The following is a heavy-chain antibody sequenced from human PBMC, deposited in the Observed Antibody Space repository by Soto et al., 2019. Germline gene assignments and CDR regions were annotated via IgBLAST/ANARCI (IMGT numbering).Heavy chain of an antibody. J-gene: IGHJ4*02. CDR3: VFPATADFDY. V-gene: IGHV4-39*07. CDR2: IYYSGST. Sequence: NPSETLSLTCTVSGGSISSSSYYWGWIRQPPGKGLEWIGSIYYSGSTYYNPSLKSRVIISADMSKNHFSLTLTSVTAADTAVYYCVFPATADFDYWGQGTPVTVSS. CDR1: GGSISSSSYY. D-gene: IGHD6-13*01.